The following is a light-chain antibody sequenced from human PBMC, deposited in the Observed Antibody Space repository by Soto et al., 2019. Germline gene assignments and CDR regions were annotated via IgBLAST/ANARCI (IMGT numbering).Light chain of an antibody. Sequence: EIVLTQSPGTLSLSPGERATLSCRASQSVSSNYLAWYQQKPGQAPRLLIYGAFYRATGIPDRFSGSGSGTDFTLTISRLEPEDFAVYYCQQYGSSPQTFGQGTKVEIK. CDR1: QSVSSNY. CDR3: QQYGSSPQT. V-gene: IGKV3-20*01. J-gene: IGKJ1*01. CDR2: GAF.